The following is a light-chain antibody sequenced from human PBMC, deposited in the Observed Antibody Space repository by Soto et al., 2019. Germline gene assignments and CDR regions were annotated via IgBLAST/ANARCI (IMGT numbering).Light chain of an antibody. Sequence: EILMTQSPATLSVSPWERVTFSCRASQSVSYYLAWYQQKPGQAPRLLIYDASTRATGIPDRFSGSGSGTDFTLTISRLEPEDFAVYFCQQFGTSPLWTFGQGTKVDIK. CDR2: DAS. J-gene: IGKJ1*01. V-gene: IGKV3-20*01. CDR1: QSVSYY. CDR3: QQFGTSPLWT.